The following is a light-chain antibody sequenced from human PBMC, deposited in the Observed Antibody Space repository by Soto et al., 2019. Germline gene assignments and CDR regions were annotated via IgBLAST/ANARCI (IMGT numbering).Light chain of an antibody. J-gene: IGKJ1*01. CDR2: SAS. CDR1: QGIRNE. CDR3: LQDFTYPRT. V-gene: IGKV1-6*01. Sequence: AIQMTQSPSSVSAXVGDRVTITCRASQGIRNELGWYQQKPGKAPKLLIYSASSLQSGVPSRFXXXXXXXXXXXXISGLQPEDFATYFCLQDFTYPRTFGQGTKV.